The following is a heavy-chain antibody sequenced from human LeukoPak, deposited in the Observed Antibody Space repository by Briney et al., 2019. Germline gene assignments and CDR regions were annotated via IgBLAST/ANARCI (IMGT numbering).Heavy chain of an antibody. V-gene: IGHV4-59*01. CDR2: IYYSGST. Sequence: SETLSLTCTVSGGSISSYYWSWIRQPPGKGLEWIGYIYYSGSTNYNPSLKSRVIISVDTSKNQFSLKLSSVTAADTAVYYCARVPPTFYYYYYMDVWGKGTTVTISS. CDR3: ARVPPTFYYYYYMDV. D-gene: IGHD2/OR15-2a*01. J-gene: IGHJ6*03. CDR1: GGSISSYY.